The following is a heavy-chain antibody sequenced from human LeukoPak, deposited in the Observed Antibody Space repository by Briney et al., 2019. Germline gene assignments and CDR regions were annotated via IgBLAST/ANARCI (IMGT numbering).Heavy chain of an antibody. V-gene: IGHV3-30*18. Sequence: PGRSLGLSCAASGFTFSSYGMHWVRQAPGKGLEWVAVIWYGGSNKYYADSVKGRFTISRDNSKNTLYLQMNSLRAEDTAVYYCAKAYTSGIFMDVWGKGTTVTVSS. D-gene: IGHD1-26*01. CDR1: GFTFSSYG. CDR3: AKAYTSGIFMDV. CDR2: IWYGGSNK. J-gene: IGHJ6*03.